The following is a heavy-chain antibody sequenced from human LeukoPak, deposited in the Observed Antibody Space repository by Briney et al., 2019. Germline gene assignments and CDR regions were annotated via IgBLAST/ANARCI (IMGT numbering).Heavy chain of an antibody. Sequence: GGSLRLSCAASGFTFSSYAMTWVRQAPGKGLEWVSTITGSGGTTYYADSVKGRFTISRDNSKNTLYLQMNSLRAEDTAVYHCAKGTAMITGWFDPWGQGTLVTVSS. CDR3: AKGTAMITGWFDP. CDR1: GFTFSSYA. D-gene: IGHD3-16*01. J-gene: IGHJ5*02. V-gene: IGHV3-23*01. CDR2: ITGSGGTT.